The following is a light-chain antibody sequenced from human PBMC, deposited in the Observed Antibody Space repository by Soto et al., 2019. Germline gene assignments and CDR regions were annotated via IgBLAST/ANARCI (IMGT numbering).Light chain of an antibody. V-gene: IGLV1-44*01. Sequence: QSALTQPPSASGTPGQRVTISCSGSSSNIGSNPVNWYQQLPGTAPKLLIYTNNQRPSGVPDRFSGSKSGTSASLAISGLQSEDEADYYCAAWDGSLNGRVFGGGTKVTVL. J-gene: IGLJ3*02. CDR1: SSNIGSNP. CDR2: TNN. CDR3: AAWDGSLNGRV.